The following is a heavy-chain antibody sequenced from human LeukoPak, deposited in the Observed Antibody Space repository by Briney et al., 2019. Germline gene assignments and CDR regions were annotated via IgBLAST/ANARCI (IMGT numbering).Heavy chain of an antibody. CDR2: IILILGIA. V-gene: IGHV1-69*04. J-gene: IGHJ6*02. D-gene: IGHD3-3*01. CDR3: ARDRNSQFWSGYPGTGMDV. Sequence: SVKVSCKASGGSFSSYAISWVRQAPGQGREWIGRIILILGIANYAHKFQGRVTSTADKSTSTAYMELSSLRSEHTAVYYCARDRNSQFWSGYPGTGMDVWGQGTTVTVSS. CDR1: GGSFSSYA.